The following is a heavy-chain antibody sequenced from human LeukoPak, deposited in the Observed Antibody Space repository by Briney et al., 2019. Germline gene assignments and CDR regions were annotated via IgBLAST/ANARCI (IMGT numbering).Heavy chain of an antibody. Sequence: PSETLSLTCAVYGGSFSGYYWSWIRQPPGKGLEWIGEINHSGSTNYNPSLKSRVTISVDTSKNQFSLKLSSVTAADTAVYYCARSFLLGTPFDYWGQGTLVTVSS. D-gene: IGHD1-1*01. J-gene: IGHJ4*02. CDR2: INHSGST. CDR3: ARSFLLGTPFDY. V-gene: IGHV4-34*01. CDR1: GGSFSGYY.